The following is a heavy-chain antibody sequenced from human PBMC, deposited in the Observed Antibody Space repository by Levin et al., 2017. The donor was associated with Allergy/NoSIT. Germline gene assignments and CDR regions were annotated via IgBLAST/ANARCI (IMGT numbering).Heavy chain of an antibody. D-gene: IGHD2-2*01. J-gene: IGHJ4*02. Sequence: LGESLKISCAASGFTFSNYAMSWVRQAPGKGLEWVSTLSASGYSTYYADSVKGRFTVSRDNSKNTLSLQMNSLRAEDTAVYYCAKNQPNEYITTWSGPDDYWGQGTLVTVSS. CDR2: LSASGYST. V-gene: IGHV3-23*01. CDR1: GFTFSNYA. CDR3: AKNQPNEYITTWSGPDDY.